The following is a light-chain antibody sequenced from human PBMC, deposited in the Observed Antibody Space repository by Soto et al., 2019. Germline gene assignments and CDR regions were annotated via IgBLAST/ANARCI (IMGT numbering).Light chain of an antibody. CDR1: QSVSSN. Sequence: EIVMTQSPATLSVSPGERATLSCRASQSVSSNLAWYQQKPGQAPRLLIYGASTRATGIPARFSGSGSGTEFPLTISSLQSEDFAVYDCQQYNNWPTYTFGQGTKLAI. CDR3: QQYNNWPTYT. V-gene: IGKV3-15*01. J-gene: IGKJ2*01. CDR2: GAS.